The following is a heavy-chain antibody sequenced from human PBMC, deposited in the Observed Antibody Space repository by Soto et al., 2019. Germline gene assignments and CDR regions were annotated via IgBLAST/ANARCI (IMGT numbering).Heavy chain of an antibody. CDR3: ARKVVPLNYDSSGYFSKRVDWFDP. D-gene: IGHD3-22*01. CDR2: IIPILGTA. V-gene: IGHV1-69*01. J-gene: IGHJ5*02. CDR1: GGTFSSYG. Sequence: QVQMVQSGAEVKKPGSSVKVSCKASGGTFSSYGISWVLQAPGQGLEWMGGIIPILGTANYAQKFQGRVTITADESTRTAYMELSSLRSEDTAVYYCARKVVPLNYDSSGYFSKRVDWFDPWGQGTLVTVSS.